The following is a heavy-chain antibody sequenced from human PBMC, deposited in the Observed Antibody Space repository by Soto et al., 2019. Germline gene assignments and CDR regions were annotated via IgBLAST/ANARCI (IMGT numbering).Heavy chain of an antibody. CDR3: ARGLDSGNYYIFDY. D-gene: IGHD1-26*01. J-gene: IGHJ4*02. V-gene: IGHV4-31*03. CDR1: GGSISSGFYY. CDR2: IYYSGST. Sequence: QVQLQESGPGPVKPSQTLSLTCTVSGGSISSGFYYWSWIRQHPGKGLEWIGYIYYSGSTYYNPSLKTRVTISADTSKNQFSLKLSSVTAADTAVYYCARGLDSGNYYIFDYWGQGTLVTVSS.